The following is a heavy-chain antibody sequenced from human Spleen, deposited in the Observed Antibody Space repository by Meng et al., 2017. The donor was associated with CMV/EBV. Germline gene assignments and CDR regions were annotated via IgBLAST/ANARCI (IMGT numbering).Heavy chain of an antibody. Sequence: ISGDSFSSKNAAWNWIRRSPSRGLEWLRRTYYRSKWYNDYAVSMKGRITINPDTSKNQFSLQLNSVTPEDTAVYYCAREVVGGATDFWGQGTLVTVSS. CDR3: AREVVGGATDF. V-gene: IGHV6-1*01. CDR2: TYYRSKWYN. D-gene: IGHD1-26*01. CDR1: GDSFSSKNAA. J-gene: IGHJ4*02.